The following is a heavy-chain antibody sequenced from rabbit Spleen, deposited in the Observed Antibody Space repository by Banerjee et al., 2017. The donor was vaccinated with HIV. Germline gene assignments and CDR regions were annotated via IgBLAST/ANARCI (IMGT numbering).Heavy chain of an antibody. CDR2: IYVGSSGST. J-gene: IGHJ6*01. CDR1: GFSFSSSYH. Sequence: QSLEESGGDLVKPGASLTLSCTASGFSFSSSYHMCWVRQAPGKGLEWIACIYVGSSGSTYSATWAKGRFTISKTSSTTVTLQMTSLTVADTATYFCARDTGTSFSTYGMDLWGPGTLVTVS. CDR3: ARDTGTSFSTYGMDL. D-gene: IGHD8-1*01. V-gene: IGHV1S40*01.